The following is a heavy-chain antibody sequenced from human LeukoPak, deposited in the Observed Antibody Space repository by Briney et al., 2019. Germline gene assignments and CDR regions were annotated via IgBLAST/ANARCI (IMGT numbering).Heavy chain of an antibody. Sequence: GGSLRLSCAASGFTFSSYAMHWVRQAPGKGLEWVAVISYDGSNKYYADSVKGRFTISRDNSKNTLYPQMNSLRAEDTAVYYCARQIRSYDSSGYYSWYFDYWGQGTLVTVSS. CDR2: ISYDGSNK. J-gene: IGHJ4*02. CDR1: GFTFSSYA. V-gene: IGHV3-30-3*01. D-gene: IGHD3-22*01. CDR3: ARQIRSYDSSGYYSWYFDY.